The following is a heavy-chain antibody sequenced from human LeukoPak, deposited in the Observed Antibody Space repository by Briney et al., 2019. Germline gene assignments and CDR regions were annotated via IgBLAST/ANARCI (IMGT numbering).Heavy chain of an antibody. V-gene: IGHV3-23*01. D-gene: IGHD2-15*01. Sequence: GGSLRLSCSASGFTFSTYALSWVRQAPGKGLEWVSTISGSGGNIYYADSVKGRFTISRDKPKNTLYLQMNSLRVEDMAVYYCAKGGHYSFFDYWGQGTLVTVSS. J-gene: IGHJ4*02. CDR2: ISGSGGNI. CDR3: AKGGHYSFFDY. CDR1: GFTFSTYA.